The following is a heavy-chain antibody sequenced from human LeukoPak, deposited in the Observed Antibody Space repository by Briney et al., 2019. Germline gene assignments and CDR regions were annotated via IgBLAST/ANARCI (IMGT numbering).Heavy chain of an antibody. V-gene: IGHV4-39*01. Sequence: SETLSLTCKVSGGSINSALYYWAWIRQTPEQQLEWIGSVSHDGITKFSPSLGGRVSLSADTSKNAFFMEVHSVTAADSAIYYCARHTIFCSFINCSPFDPWGQGTLVTVSS. CDR2: VSHDGIT. CDR3: ARHTIFCSFINCSPFDP. J-gene: IGHJ5*02. CDR1: GGSINSALYY. D-gene: IGHD3-3*01.